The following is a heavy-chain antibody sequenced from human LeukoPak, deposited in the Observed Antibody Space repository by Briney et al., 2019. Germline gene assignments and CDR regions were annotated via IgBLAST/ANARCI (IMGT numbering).Heavy chain of an antibody. Sequence: SETLSLTCAVYGGSFSGYYWSWIRQPPGKGLEWIGEINHSGSTNYNPSLKSRVTISVDTSKNQFSLKLSSVTAADTAVYYCAREPVAGTGAVDYWGQGTLVTVSS. J-gene: IGHJ4*02. D-gene: IGHD6-19*01. CDR2: INHSGST. CDR1: GGSFSGYY. V-gene: IGHV4-34*01. CDR3: AREPVAGTGAVDY.